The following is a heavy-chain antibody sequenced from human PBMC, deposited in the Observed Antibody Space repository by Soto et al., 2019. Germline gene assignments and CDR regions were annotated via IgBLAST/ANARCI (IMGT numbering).Heavy chain of an antibody. CDR2: INMDGTKT. Sequence: PGWSLRLSCVASEFTFSKYWMHWVRQAPGKGLVWVSRINMDGTKTAYADSVKGRFTVSRDNANNTLYLQMNSLGVEDTAAYYCARDYYYDSSSSSVKWFDPWGQGTLVTVSS. D-gene: IGHD3-22*01. V-gene: IGHV3-74*01. J-gene: IGHJ5*02. CDR1: EFTFSKYW. CDR3: ARDYYYDSSSSSVKWFDP.